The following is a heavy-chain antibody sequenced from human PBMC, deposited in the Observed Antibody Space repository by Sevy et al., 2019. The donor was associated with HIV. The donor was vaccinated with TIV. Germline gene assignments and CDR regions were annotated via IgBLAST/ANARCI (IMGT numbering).Heavy chain of an antibody. CDR2: ISSGSTYT. J-gene: IGHJ4*02. D-gene: IGHD1-7*01. CDR1: GFTFSDYY. V-gene: IGHV3-11*05. CDR3: SRDRRNYAGQYFDY. Sequence: GGSLRLSCAVSGFTFSDYYMSWIRQAPGKGLEWVSDISSGSTYTKYADSVKGRFTISRDNAKNSLYLQMNSLSVEDTDVYYCSRDRRNYAGQYFDYWGQGTLVTVSS.